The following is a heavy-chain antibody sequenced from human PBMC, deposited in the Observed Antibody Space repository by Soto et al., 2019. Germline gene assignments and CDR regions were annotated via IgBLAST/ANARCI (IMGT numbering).Heavy chain of an antibody. CDR2: TYYRSKWYN. CDR1: GDSVSSNTAA. Sequence: QVQLQQSGPGLVKPSQTLSLTCAISGDSVSSNTAAWNWIRQSPSRGLEWLGRTYYRSKWYNDYAVSXXSXIXXNPDTSNNQFSLQLNSVTPEDTAVYYCARGWGMDVWGQGTTVTVSS. J-gene: IGHJ6*02. V-gene: IGHV6-1*01. CDR3: ARGWGMDV.